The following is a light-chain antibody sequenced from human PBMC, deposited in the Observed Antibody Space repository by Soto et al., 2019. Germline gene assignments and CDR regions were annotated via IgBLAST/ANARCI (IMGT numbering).Light chain of an antibody. J-gene: IGKJ4*01. CDR1: QSDGNN. CDR3: QQYSNWLLT. CDR2: GVY. Sequence: EIVMTQSRATLSVSPRERATLSCRASQSDGNNFAWYQQKLGQAPSLLIDGVYIRANGVTSRFSGSGSGTDFTPTISSLQSEDFAVYYCQQYSNWLLTFGGGTKV. V-gene: IGKV3D-15*01.